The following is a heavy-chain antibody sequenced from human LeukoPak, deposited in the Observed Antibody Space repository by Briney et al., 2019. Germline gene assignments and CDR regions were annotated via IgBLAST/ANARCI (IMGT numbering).Heavy chain of an antibody. CDR1: GGSISSYY. CDR3: ARAVAGRVGGFDY. V-gene: IGHV4-59*01. CDR2: IYYSGST. D-gene: IGHD6-19*01. Sequence: PSETLSLTCTVSGGSISSYYWSWIRQPPGKGLEWIGYIYYSGSTNYNPPLKSRVTISVDTSKNQFSLKLSSVTAADTAVYYCARAVAGRVGGFDYWGQGTLVTVSS. J-gene: IGHJ4*02.